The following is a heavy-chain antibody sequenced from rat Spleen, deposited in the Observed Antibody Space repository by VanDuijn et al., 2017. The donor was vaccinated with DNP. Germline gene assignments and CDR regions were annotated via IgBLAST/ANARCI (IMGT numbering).Heavy chain of an antibody. V-gene: IGHV5-7*01. J-gene: IGHJ2*01. Sequence: EVQLVESGGGLVQPGRSLKVSCAASGFTFSDSNMAWVRQAPKKGLEWVATISYDGSRTYYRDSVKGRFTISRDNAKNTLYLQMNSLRSEDMATYYCVRWNSGHFDYWGQGVMVPVSS. D-gene: IGHD4-3*01. CDR2: ISYDGSRT. CDR3: VRWNSGHFDY. CDR1: GFTFSDSN.